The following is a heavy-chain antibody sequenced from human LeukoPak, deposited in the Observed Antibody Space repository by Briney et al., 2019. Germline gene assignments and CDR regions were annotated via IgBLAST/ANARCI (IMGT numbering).Heavy chain of an antibody. J-gene: IGHJ4*02. CDR3: SRGSLDF. CDR1: GFTFGDYA. CDR2: ITNKDSGGTT. Sequence: GRSLRLSCIGSGFTFGDYAMSWFRQAPGKGLDWIGFITNKDSGGTTQYAASVKGRFTISRDDSKSIAYLQMNTLKREDTAVYYCSRGSLDFGGQGTLVTVSS. V-gene: IGHV3-49*03. D-gene: IGHD1-26*01.